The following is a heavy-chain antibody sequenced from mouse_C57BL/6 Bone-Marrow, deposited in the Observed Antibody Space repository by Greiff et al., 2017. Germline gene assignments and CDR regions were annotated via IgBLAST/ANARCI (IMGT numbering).Heavy chain of an antibody. CDR1: GYTFTDYY. Sequence: EVQLQQSGPELVKPGASVKISCRASGYTFTDYYMNWVKQSHGKSLEWIGDINPNNGGTSYNQKFKGKATLTVDKSSSTAYMELRSLTSEDSAVYDCARRPVVAPMDYWGQGTSVTVSS. V-gene: IGHV1-26*01. D-gene: IGHD1-1*01. CDR3: ARRPVVAPMDY. CDR2: INPNNGGT. J-gene: IGHJ4*01.